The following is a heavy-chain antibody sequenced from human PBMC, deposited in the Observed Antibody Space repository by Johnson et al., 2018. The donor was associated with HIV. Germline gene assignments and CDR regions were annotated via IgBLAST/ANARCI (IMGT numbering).Heavy chain of an antibody. CDR2: ITYDVSNE. J-gene: IGHJ3*02. D-gene: IGHD6-19*01. V-gene: IGHV3-30*03. CDR1: GFSFGDDG. CDR3: ARSKQWPVAFDI. Sequence: QVQLVESGGGGVQPGRSLRLSCAATGFSFGDDGMHWVRQAPGKGLEWVGLITYDVSNEYYAYAVKVRVSISRDNSNNTLYLQMNSLRGEDTAVYYCARSKQWPVAFDIWGQGTMVTVSS.